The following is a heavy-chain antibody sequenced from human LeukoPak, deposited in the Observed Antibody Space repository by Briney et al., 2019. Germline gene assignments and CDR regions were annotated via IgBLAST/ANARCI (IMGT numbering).Heavy chain of an antibody. CDR2: MNPNSGNT. CDR3: ALRDYYDSSGRSFDP. Sequence: ASVKVSCKASGYTFTSYDINWVRQATGQGLEWMGWMNPNSGNTGYVQKFQGRVTITRNTSISTAYMELSSLRSEDTAVYYCALRDYYDSSGRSFDPWGQGTLVTVSS. J-gene: IGHJ5*02. D-gene: IGHD3-22*01. CDR1: GYTFTSYD. V-gene: IGHV1-8*03.